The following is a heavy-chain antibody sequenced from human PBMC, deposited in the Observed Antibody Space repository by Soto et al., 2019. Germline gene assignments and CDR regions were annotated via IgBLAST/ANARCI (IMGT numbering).Heavy chain of an antibody. CDR1: EFTFSNYA. D-gene: IGHD3-10*01. CDR2: IYSGGST. J-gene: IGHJ6*02. V-gene: IGHV3-66*01. CDR3: ARDMVRSMDV. Sequence: GGSLRLSCAASEFTFSNYAMSWVRLAPGKGPEWVSVIYSGGSTYYADSVKGRFTISRDNSKNTLYLQMNSLRAEDTAVYYCARDMVRSMDVWGQGTTVTVSS.